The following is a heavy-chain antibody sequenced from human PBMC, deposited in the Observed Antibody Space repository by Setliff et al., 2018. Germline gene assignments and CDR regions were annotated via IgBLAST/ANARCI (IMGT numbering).Heavy chain of an antibody. CDR1: GGTFSSYA. V-gene: IGHV1-69*06. Sequence: SVKVSCKASGGTFSSYAISWVRQDPGQGLEWMGRIIPIFGTANYAQKFQGRVTITADKSTSTAYMELSSLRSEDTAVYYCARDYSSSWDYYYYYMDVWGKGTTVTVSS. D-gene: IGHD6-13*01. CDR2: IIPIFGTA. CDR3: ARDYSSSWDYYYYYMDV. J-gene: IGHJ6*03.